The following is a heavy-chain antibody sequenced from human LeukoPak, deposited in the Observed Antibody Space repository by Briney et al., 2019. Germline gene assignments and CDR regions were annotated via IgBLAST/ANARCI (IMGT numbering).Heavy chain of an antibody. D-gene: IGHD4-11*01. CDR3: ARGNLWDYRRYYYYMDV. CDR2: IYHSGST. V-gene: IGHV4-59*12. CDR1: GGSISTYY. J-gene: IGHJ6*03. Sequence: SETLSLTCTVSGGSISTYYWSWIRQPPGKGLEWIGYIYHSGSTKYNPSLTSRVTISVDTSKNQFSLRLNSVTAADTAVYYCARGNLWDYRRYYYYMDVWGKGTTVTVSS.